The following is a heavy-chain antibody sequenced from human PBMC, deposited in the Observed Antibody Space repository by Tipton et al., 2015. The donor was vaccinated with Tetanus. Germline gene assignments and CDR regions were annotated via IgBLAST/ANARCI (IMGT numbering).Heavy chain of an antibody. CDR1: GFTFSTFD. D-gene: IGHD6-19*01. Sequence: SLRLSCAASGFTFSTFDMHWVRQVTGKGLEWVSAIDSAGDTYYPDSVKGRFTISRENAKNSLYLQMNNLRAGDTAVYYCARGGWYPDYWGQGTLVTVSS. J-gene: IGHJ4*02. CDR3: ARGGWYPDY. V-gene: IGHV3-13*01. CDR2: IDSAGDT.